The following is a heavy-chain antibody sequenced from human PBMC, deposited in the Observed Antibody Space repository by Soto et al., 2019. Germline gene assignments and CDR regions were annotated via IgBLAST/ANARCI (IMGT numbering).Heavy chain of an antibody. V-gene: IGHV4-59*01. Sequence: SETLSLTCTVSGGSISSYYWSWIRQPPGKGLEWIGYIYYSGSTNYNPSLKSRVTISVDTSKNQFSLKLSSVTAADTAVYYCARLGYCSSTSCSRGGWFDPWGQGTPVTVSS. CDR2: IYYSGST. J-gene: IGHJ5*02. CDR1: GGSISSYY. D-gene: IGHD2-2*01. CDR3: ARLGYCSSTSCSRGGWFDP.